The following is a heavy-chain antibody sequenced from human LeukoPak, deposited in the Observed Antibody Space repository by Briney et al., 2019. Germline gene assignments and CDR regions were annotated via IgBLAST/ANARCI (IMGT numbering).Heavy chain of an antibody. CDR3: AKDFGRNLGGPGY. V-gene: IGHV3-23*01. CDR1: GFTFSSYV. CDR2: ISDNGGRT. D-gene: IGHD1-14*01. Sequence: GGSLRLSCAASGFTFSSYVMTWVRQAPGGGLEWVSGISDNGGRTYYADSVKGRFAISRDDSKSTLYLQMNSLRGEDTAVYYCAKDFGRNLGGPGYWGRGTLVIVSS. J-gene: IGHJ4*02.